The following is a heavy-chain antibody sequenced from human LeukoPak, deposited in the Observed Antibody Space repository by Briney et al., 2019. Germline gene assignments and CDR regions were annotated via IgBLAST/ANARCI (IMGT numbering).Heavy chain of an antibody. CDR2: ISGYNGNT. Sequence: ASVKVSCKASGYTFTSYGISWVRQAPGQGLEWMGWISGYNGNTNYAQQKLQDRVTMTTDTSTSTAYVELRSLRSDDTAVYYCARDLKRGYSSGRYSWGTGSSNDYWGQGTLVTVSS. J-gene: IGHJ4*02. D-gene: IGHD6-19*01. CDR1: GYTFTSYG. V-gene: IGHV1-18*01. CDR3: ARDLKRGYSSGRYSWGTGSSNDY.